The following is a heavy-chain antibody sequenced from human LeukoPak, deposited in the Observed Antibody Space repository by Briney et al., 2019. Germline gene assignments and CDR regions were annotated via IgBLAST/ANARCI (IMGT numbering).Heavy chain of an antibody. CDR2: ISGSGNST. J-gene: IGHJ4*02. V-gene: IGHV3-23*01. D-gene: IGHD3-9*01. Sequence: PGGTLRLSCAASGFTFSSYAMSWVRQAPGQGLEWVSAISGSGNSTYYADSVKGRFTISRDNSKNTLYLQMNSLRAEDTAVYYCAQLTGYYMPFLTYWGQGTLVTVSS. CDR3: AQLTGYYMPFLTY. CDR1: GFTFSSYA.